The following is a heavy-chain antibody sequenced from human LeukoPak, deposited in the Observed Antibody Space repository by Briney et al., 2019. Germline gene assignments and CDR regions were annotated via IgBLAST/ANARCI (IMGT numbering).Heavy chain of an antibody. Sequence: ASVKVSCKASGYTFTNYFIHWVRQAPGQGLEWMGIINPSGGDTTYAQKFQGRVAMTRDTSTSTVYMELSSLRSEDTAVYYCARNFWSGHYHHYYYMDVWGKGTTVTVSS. CDR3: ARNFWSGHYHHYYYMDV. J-gene: IGHJ6*03. V-gene: IGHV1-46*01. D-gene: IGHD3-3*01. CDR1: GYTFTNYF. CDR2: INPSGGDT.